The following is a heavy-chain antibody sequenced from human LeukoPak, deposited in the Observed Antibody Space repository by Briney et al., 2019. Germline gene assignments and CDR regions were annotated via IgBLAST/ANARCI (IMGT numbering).Heavy chain of an antibody. CDR2: IYYSGST. Sequence: SETLSLTCTVSGGSISSYYWSWIRQPPGKGLEWIGYIYYSGSTNYDPSLKSRVTISVDTSKNQFSLKLSSVTPADTAVYYCARGGYYGSGNDFRFDPWGQGTLVTVSS. CDR3: ARGGYYGSGNDFRFDP. D-gene: IGHD3-10*01. J-gene: IGHJ5*02. CDR1: GGSISSYY. V-gene: IGHV4-59*01.